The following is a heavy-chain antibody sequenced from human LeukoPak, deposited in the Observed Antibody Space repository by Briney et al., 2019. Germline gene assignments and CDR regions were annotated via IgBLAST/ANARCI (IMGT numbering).Heavy chain of an antibody. V-gene: IGHV3-64*01. D-gene: IGHD4-17*01. CDR1: GFTVSSYV. CDR3: ARVRDDYGDYSGDY. Sequence: GGSLRLSCAASGFTVSSYVMHWVRQAPGEGLEYVSAISSNGGSTYYANSVKGRFTISRDNSKNTLYLQMGSLRAEDMAVYYCARVRDDYGDYSGDYWGQGTLVTVSS. CDR2: ISSNGGST. J-gene: IGHJ4*02.